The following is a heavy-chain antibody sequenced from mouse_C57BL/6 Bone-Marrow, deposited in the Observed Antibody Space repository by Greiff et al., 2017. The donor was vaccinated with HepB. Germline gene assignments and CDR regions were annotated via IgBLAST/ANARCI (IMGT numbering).Heavy chain of an antibody. D-gene: IGHD1-1*01. J-gene: IGHJ4*01. Sequence: EVNVVESGGGLVQSGRSLRLSCATSGFTFSDFYMEWVRQAPGKGLEWIAASRNKANDYTTEYSASVKGRFIVSRDTSQSILYLQMNALRAEDTAIYYCARDARDYYGSSYAMDYWGQGTSVTVSS. CDR3: ARDARDYYGSSYAMDY. CDR2: SRNKANDYTT. CDR1: GFTFSDFY. V-gene: IGHV7-1*01.